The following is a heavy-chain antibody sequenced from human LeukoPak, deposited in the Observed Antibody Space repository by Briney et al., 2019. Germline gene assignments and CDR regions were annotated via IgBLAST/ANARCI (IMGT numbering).Heavy chain of an antibody. CDR1: GGSISSYY. V-gene: IGHV4-59*01. D-gene: IGHD1-26*01. Sequence: SETLSLTCTVSGGSISSYYWSWIRQPPGKGLEWIGYIYYSGSTNYNPSLKSRVTISVDTSKNQFSLKLSSVTAADTAVYYCARGITGIVWELLSLPYYYYYMDVWGKGTTVTISS. CDR3: ARGITGIVWELLSLPYYYYYMDV. CDR2: IYYSGST. J-gene: IGHJ6*03.